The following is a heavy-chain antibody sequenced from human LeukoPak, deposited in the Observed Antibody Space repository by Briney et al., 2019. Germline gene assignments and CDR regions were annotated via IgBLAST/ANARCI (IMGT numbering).Heavy chain of an antibody. CDR1: GGSISSYY. Sequence: ASETLSLTCTVSGGSISSYYWSWIRQPPGKGLEWIGYIYYTGITNYNPSLKSRVTISVDTSKNQFSLNLGSVTAADTAVYYCARRPFGGWSPLDYWGQGTLVSVSS. CDR2: IYYTGIT. D-gene: IGHD6-19*01. J-gene: IGHJ4*02. CDR3: ARRPFGGWSPLDY. V-gene: IGHV4-59*08.